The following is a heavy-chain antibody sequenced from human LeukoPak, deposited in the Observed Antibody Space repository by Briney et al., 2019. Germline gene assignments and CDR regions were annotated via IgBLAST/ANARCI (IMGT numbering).Heavy chain of an antibody. CDR3: VRSAFHAGSGNYYDY. J-gene: IGHJ4*02. D-gene: IGHD3-22*01. CDR2: IDNAGSIT. Sequence: GGSLRLSCAASGFTFSNYWIHWVRQAPGKGLVWVSRIDNAGSITTYADSVKGRFTISRDNVENTLYLQMNSLRVEDTAVYYCVRSAFHAGSGNYYDYWGQGTLVTVSS. V-gene: IGHV3-74*03. CDR1: GFTFSNYW.